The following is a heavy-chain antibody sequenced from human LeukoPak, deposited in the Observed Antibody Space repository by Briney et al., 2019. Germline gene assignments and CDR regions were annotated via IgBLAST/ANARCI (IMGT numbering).Heavy chain of an antibody. Sequence: GASVKVSCKASGGTFSSYAINWVRQATGQGLEWMGWMNPNSGNTGYAQKFQGRVTITRNTSISTAYMELSSLRSEDTAVYYCARGRTSWYKEIDPWGQGTLVTVSS. CDR3: ARGRTSWYKEIDP. CDR2: MNPNSGNT. J-gene: IGHJ5*02. V-gene: IGHV1-8*03. CDR1: GGTFSSYA. D-gene: IGHD6-13*01.